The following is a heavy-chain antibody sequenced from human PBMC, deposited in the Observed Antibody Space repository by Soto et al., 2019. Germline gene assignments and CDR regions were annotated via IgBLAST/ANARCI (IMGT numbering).Heavy chain of an antibody. CDR2: IGGSGGST. J-gene: IGHJ4*02. Sequence: PWGSLRLACAASGFTVSSYAMSWVRQTPGKGLEWVSGIGGSGGSTYYADSVKGRFTISRDNSKNTLYLQMNSLRAEDTAVYYCAKDLNGDYTFYFDYWGQGTLVTVSS. CDR3: AKDLNGDYTFYFDY. CDR1: GFTVSSYA. V-gene: IGHV3-23*01. D-gene: IGHD4-17*01.